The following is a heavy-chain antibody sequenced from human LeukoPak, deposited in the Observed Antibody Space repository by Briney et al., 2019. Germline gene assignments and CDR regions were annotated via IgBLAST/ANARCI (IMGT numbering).Heavy chain of an antibody. CDR1: GGSISSGSYY. CDR3: ATDGYAYSFRAFDI. J-gene: IGHJ3*02. CDR2: IYTSGST. D-gene: IGHD5-24*01. Sequence: SETLSLTCTVSGGSISSGSYYWSWIRQPAGKGLEWIGRIYTSGSTNYNPSLKSRVTISVDTSKNQFSLKLSSVTAADTAVYYCATDGYAYSFRAFDIWGQGTMVTASS. V-gene: IGHV4-61*02.